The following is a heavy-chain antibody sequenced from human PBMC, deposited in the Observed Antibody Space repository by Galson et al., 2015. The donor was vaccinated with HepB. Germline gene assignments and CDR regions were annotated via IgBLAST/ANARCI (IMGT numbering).Heavy chain of an antibody. CDR1: GFTFSSYA. Sequence: SLRLSCAASGFTFSSYAMHWVRQAPGKGLEWVAVISYDGSNKYYADSVKGRFTISRDNSKNTLYLQMNSLRAGDTAVYYCARTRGGIAVAGTFRWGQGTLVTVSS. CDR2: ISYDGSNK. J-gene: IGHJ4*02. D-gene: IGHD6-19*01. CDR3: ARTRGGIAVAGTFR. V-gene: IGHV3-30*04.